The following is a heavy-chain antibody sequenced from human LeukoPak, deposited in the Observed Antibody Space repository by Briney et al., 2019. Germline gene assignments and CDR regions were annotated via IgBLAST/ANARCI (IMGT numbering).Heavy chain of an antibody. CDR2: ISGSGGST. D-gene: IGHD3-3*01. Sequence: GGSLRLSCAASGFTFSSYAMSWVRQAPGKGLEWVSAISGSGGSTYYADSVKGRFTISRDNSENTLYLQMNSLRAEDTAVYYCAKGAIFGVAGPPPGYYYYMDVWGKGTTVTVSS. CDR1: GFTFSSYA. CDR3: AKGAIFGVAGPPPGYYYYMDV. J-gene: IGHJ6*03. V-gene: IGHV3-23*01.